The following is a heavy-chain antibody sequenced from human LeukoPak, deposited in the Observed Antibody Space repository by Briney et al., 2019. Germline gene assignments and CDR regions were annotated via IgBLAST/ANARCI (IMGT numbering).Heavy chain of an antibody. Sequence: GGSLRLSCVVSGITWMTWVRQAPGKGLEWVADIKPDGSEGDYVDSVKGRFTISRDNSKNTLYLQVNSLRAEDTAVYYCAISYYDFWSVYFDYWGQGTLVTVSS. CDR3: AISYYDFWSVYFDY. V-gene: IGHV3-7*03. CDR2: IKPDGSEG. J-gene: IGHJ4*02. D-gene: IGHD3-3*01. CDR1: GITW.